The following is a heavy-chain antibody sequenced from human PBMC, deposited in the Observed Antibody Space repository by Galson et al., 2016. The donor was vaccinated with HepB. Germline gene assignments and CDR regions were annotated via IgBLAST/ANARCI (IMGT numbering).Heavy chain of an antibody. V-gene: IGHV3-23*01. Sequence: SLRLSCAVSGFTFSSYAMNWVRQAPGKGLDWVSAITASGGNTFYADSVKGRFTISRDNAKNSLYLQINSLRAEDTAVYYCAISSDWAFDFRGQGTLVTVSS. D-gene: IGHD6-19*01. CDR3: AISSDWAFDF. CDR1: GFTFSSYA. J-gene: IGHJ4*02. CDR2: ITASGGNT.